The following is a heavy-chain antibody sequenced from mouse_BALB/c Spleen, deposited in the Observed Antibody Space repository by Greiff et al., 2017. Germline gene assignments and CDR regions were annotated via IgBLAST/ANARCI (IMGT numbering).Heavy chain of an antibody. Sequence: EVQLVETGGGLVQPKGSLKLSCAASGFTFNTNAMNWVRQAPGKGLEWVARIRSKSNNYATYYGDSVKDRFTISRDDSQSMLYLQMNNLKTEDTAMYYCVRESPHYYRYEAWFAYWGQGTLVTVSA. D-gene: IGHD2-14*01. V-gene: IGHV10S3*01. CDR3: VRESPHYYRYEAWFAY. CDR2: IRSKSNNYAT. CDR1: GFTFNTNA. J-gene: IGHJ3*01.